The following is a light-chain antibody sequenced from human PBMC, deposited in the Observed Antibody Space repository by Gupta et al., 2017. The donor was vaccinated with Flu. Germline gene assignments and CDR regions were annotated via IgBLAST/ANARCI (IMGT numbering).Light chain of an antibody. CDR3: AAWDDSLSGSYV. V-gene: IGLV1-44*01. Sequence: QSVLTQPPSASGTPGQRVALSCSGSSSNIGSNTVNWYQQLPGTAPKRLIYSNNQRPSRVPDRFSGSKSGTSASPATSGLQSEDETDYYCAAWDDSLSGSYVFGTGTKVTVL. CDR1: SSNIGSNT. CDR2: SNN. J-gene: IGLJ1*01.